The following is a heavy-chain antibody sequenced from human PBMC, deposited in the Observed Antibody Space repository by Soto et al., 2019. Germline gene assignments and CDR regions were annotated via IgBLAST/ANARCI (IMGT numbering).Heavy chain of an antibody. Sequence: GESLKISCNGSGYSFTSYWISWGRQMPGKGLEWMGRIDPSDSYTNYSPSFQGHVTISADKSISTAYLQWSSLKASDTAMYYCARHVRGMYYYDSSGYYDYWGQGTLVTVSS. D-gene: IGHD3-22*01. CDR1: GYSFTSYW. V-gene: IGHV5-10-1*01. CDR2: IDPSDSYT. CDR3: ARHVRGMYYYDSSGYYDY. J-gene: IGHJ4*02.